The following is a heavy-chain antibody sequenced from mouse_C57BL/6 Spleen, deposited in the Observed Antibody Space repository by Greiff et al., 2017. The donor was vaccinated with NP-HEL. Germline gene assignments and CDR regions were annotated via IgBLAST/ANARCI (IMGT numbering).Heavy chain of an antibody. V-gene: IGHV1-81*01. Sequence: QVQLQQSGAELARPGASVKLSCKASGYTFTSYGIRWVKQRTGQGLEWIGEIYPRSGNTYYNEKFKGKATLTADKSSSTAYMELRSLTSEDSAVYVCASELVYYYAMDYGGQGTSVTVSA. CDR2: IYPRSGNT. J-gene: IGHJ4*01. CDR3: ASELVYYYAMDY. CDR1: GYTFTSYG. D-gene: IGHD4-1*01.